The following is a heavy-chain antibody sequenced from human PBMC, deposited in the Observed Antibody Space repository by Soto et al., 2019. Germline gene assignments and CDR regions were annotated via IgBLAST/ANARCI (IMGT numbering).Heavy chain of an antibody. J-gene: IGHJ4*02. CDR1: GGAFSGYY. Sequence: SETLSLTCAVYGGAFSGYYWSWIRQPPGKGLEWIGEINHGGSTNYNPSLKSRVTMSLDTSKNQFSLKLTSVTAADTSVYYCARGPEYYYGGSGYVDYWGRGTLVTVSS. V-gene: IGHV4-34*01. D-gene: IGHD3-22*01. CDR2: INHGGST. CDR3: ARGPEYYYGGSGYVDY.